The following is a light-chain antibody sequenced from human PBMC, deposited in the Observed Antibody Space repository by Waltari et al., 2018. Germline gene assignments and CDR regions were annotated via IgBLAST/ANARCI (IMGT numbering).Light chain of an antibody. Sequence: QSALTQPASVSGSPGQSVTISRIGSKTDFGSNAYVSWYQQHPGKAPKLLIYVVNHRPSWVSDLFSGSKSGNTASLTISGLQPDDEADYYCSSFTTSSTLVFGGGTKVTVL. J-gene: IGLJ2*01. CDR1: KTDFGSNAY. V-gene: IGLV2-14*03. CDR3: SSFTTSSTLV. CDR2: VVN.